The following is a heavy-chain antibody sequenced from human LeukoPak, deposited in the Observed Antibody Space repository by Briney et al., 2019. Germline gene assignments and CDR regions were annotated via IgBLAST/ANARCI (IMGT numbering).Heavy chain of an antibody. CDR2: IIPIFGTA. D-gene: IGHD3-10*01. J-gene: IGHJ4*02. Sequence: SVKVSCKASGGTFSSYAISWVRQAPGQGLEWMGGIIPIFGTANYAQKFQGRVTITTDESTSTAYMELSSLRSEDTAVYYCARRMCYYGSGSHFDYWGQGTLVTVSS. CDR3: ARRMCYYGSGSHFDY. V-gene: IGHV1-69*05. CDR1: GGTFSSYA.